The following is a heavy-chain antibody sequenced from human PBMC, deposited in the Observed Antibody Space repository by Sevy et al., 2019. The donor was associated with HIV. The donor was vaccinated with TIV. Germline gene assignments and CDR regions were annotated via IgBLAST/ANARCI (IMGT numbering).Heavy chain of an antibody. CDR3: ARVLNNPVAAADY. CDR2: INCNIGVT. V-gene: IGHV1-2*02. J-gene: IGHJ4*02. Sequence: ASVKVSCKASGYTLSDYYIYWVRQAPGQGLEWMGWINCNIGVTRSSQKFQGRVTMTRDTSISTAYMDLSDLRSDDTAVYYCARVLNNPVAAADYWGQGTLVTVSS. D-gene: IGHD2-2*01. CDR1: GYTLSDYY.